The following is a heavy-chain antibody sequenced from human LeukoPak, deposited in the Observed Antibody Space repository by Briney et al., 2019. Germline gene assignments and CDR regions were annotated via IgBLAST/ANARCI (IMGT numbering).Heavy chain of an antibody. CDR1: GFTFSSYT. V-gene: IGHV3-23*01. D-gene: IGHD4-17*01. J-gene: IGHJ6*02. CDR3: ARESAVTMADYGMDV. Sequence: GGSLRLSCTASGFTFSSYTMTWVRQAPGKGLKWVSTITTGDGNTYYADSVKGRFTVSRDDSKNTLYLQMNSLRVEDTAVYYCARESAVTMADYGMDVWGQGTTVTVSS. CDR2: ITTGDGNT.